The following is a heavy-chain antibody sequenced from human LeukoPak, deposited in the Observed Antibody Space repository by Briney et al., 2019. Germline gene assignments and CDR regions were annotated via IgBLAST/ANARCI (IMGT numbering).Heavy chain of an antibody. D-gene: IGHD5-18*01. J-gene: IGHJ4*02. CDR2: INHSGST. Sequence: PSETLSLTCAVYGGSFSGYYWSRIRQPPGKGLEWTGEINHSGSTNYNPSLKSRVTISVDTSKNQFSLKLSSVTAADTAVYYCARGGYSYGYSYWGQGTLVTVSS. CDR3: ARGGYSYGYSY. CDR1: GGSFSGYY. V-gene: IGHV4-34*01.